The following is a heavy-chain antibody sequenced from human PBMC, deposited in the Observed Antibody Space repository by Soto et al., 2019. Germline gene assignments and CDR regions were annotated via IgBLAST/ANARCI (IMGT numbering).Heavy chain of an antibody. CDR2: IYYSGST. Sequence: LSLTCTVSGGSISSSSYYWGWIRQPPGKGLEWIGSIYYSGSTYYNPSLKSRVTISVDTSKNQFSLKLSSVTAADTAVYCCAGLCLSSSSGVVYYYGMDVWGQGTTVTVSS. CDR1: GGSISSSSYY. CDR3: AGLCLSSSSGVVYYYGMDV. V-gene: IGHV4-39*01. J-gene: IGHJ6*02. D-gene: IGHD6-6*01.